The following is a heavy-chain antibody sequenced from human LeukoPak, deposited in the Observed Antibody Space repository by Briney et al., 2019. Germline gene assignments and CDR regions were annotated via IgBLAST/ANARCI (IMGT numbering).Heavy chain of an antibody. CDR2: IDPNSGDT. J-gene: IGHJ3*02. V-gene: IGHV1-2*06. CDR1: GHSFNASY. D-gene: IGHD3-16*01. CDR3: ATFTAPRYAFYI. Sequence: ASMKVSCKASGHSFNASYIHWVRQAPGQGLQWMGRIDPNSGDTKYTQKFQGRVSMTRDTSISTAYMELSRLTYDDTAVYCWATFTAPRYAFYISGEGRMVTVSS.